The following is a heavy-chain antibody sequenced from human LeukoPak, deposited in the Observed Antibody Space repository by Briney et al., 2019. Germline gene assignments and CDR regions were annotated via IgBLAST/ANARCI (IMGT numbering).Heavy chain of an antibody. V-gene: IGHV3-7*04. Sequence: GGPLRLSCAASGFTFSSYWMSWIRQAPGKGLEWVANIKEDGRDKNYVVSVRGRFTISRNNAKNALYLQMNSLRAEDTAVYYCGREVPGGTTSLDCWGQGTVVTVSP. CDR2: IKEDGRDK. CDR3: GREVPGGTTSLDC. D-gene: IGHD1-7*01. CDR1: GFTFSSYW. J-gene: IGHJ4*02.